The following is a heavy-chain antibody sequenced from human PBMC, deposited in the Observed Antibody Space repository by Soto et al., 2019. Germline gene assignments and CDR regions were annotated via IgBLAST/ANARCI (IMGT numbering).Heavy chain of an antibody. CDR1: GYTLTELS. J-gene: IGHJ6*02. CDR2: FDPEDGET. Sequence: ASVEVSCTVSGYTLTELSMDWVRQAPGKRLEWMGGFDPEDGETIYAQKFQGRVTMTEDTSTDTAYMELSSLRSEDTAVYYCATSVRAYWNDLYYYGMDVWGQGTTVTVSS. V-gene: IGHV1-24*01. CDR3: ATSVRAYWNDLYYYGMDV. D-gene: IGHD1-1*01.